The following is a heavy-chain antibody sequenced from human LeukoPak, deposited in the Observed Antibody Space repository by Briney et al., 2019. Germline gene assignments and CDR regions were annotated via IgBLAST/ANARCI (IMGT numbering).Heavy chain of an antibody. J-gene: IGHJ4*02. CDR2: ISGSGGST. CDR1: GSTVSSNY. V-gene: IGHV3-23*01. CDR3: ARRRNMIDY. D-gene: IGHD1-14*01. Sequence: AGGSLRLSCAASGSTVSSNYMSWVRQAPGKGLEWVSAISGSGGSTYYADSVKGRFTISRDNSKNTLYLQMNSLRAEDTAVYYCARRRNMIDYWGQGTLVTVSS.